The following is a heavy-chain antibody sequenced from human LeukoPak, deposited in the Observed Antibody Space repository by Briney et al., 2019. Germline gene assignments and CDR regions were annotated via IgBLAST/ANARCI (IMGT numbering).Heavy chain of an antibody. CDR3: ARVGYYYDSSGYPY. J-gene: IGHJ4*02. V-gene: IGHV3-53*01. CDR2: IYSGGST. D-gene: IGHD3-22*01. CDR1: GFTVSGNY. Sequence: PGGSLRLSCAASGFTVSGNYMSWVRQAPGKGLEWVSVIYSGGSTYSADSVKGRFTISRDNSKNTLYLQMNSLRAEDTAVYYCARVGYYYDSSGYPYWGQGTLVTVSS.